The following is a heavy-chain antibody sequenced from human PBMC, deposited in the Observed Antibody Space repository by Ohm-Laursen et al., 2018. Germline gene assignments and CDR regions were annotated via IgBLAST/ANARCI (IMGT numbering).Heavy chain of an antibody. Sequence: ASVKVSCKASGYTFTSYDINWVRQATGQGLEWMGWMNPNSGNTGYAQKFQGRVTMTRNTSLSTAYMELSSLRSEDTAVYYCARRGDDFWSGYYENWFDPWGQGTLVTVSS. J-gene: IGHJ5*02. CDR2: MNPNSGNT. CDR3: ARRGDDFWSGYYENWFDP. CDR1: GYTFTSYD. V-gene: IGHV1-8*01. D-gene: IGHD3-3*01.